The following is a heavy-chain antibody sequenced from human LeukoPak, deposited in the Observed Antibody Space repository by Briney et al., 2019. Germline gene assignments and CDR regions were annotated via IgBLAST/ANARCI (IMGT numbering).Heavy chain of an antibody. J-gene: IGHJ4*02. CDR2: IYYSGST. D-gene: IGHD3-22*01. Sequence: PSETLSLTCTVSGGSISSYYWSWIRQPPGKGLEWIGYIYYSGSTNYNPSLKSRVTISVDTSKNQFSLKLSSVTAADTAVYYCARENAPDYYDGSGFAHYFDYWGQGTLVTVSS. CDR3: ARENAPDYYDGSGFAHYFDY. CDR1: GGSISSYY. V-gene: IGHV4-59*01.